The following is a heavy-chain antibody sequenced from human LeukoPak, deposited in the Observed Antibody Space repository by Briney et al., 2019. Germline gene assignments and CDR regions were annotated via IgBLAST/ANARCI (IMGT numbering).Heavy chain of an antibody. D-gene: IGHD6-13*01. Sequence: SETLSLTCTVSGVSINGYYWSWIRQPPGKGLEWIGYIYYSGSSNNNPSLKSRVTISVDTSKNQFSLKLSSVTAADTAVYYCARESSNSWSAVDYWGQGTLVTVSS. CDR3: ARESSNSWSAVDY. V-gene: IGHV4-59*01. CDR1: GVSINGYY. CDR2: IYYSGSS. J-gene: IGHJ4*02.